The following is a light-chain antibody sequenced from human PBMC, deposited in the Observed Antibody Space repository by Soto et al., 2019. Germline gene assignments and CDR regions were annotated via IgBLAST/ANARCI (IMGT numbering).Light chain of an antibody. J-gene: IGLJ1*01. CDR3: LLSYNGPYV. Sequence: QSVVTQEPSLTVSPGGTITLPYVSSTGAVTNGHYPYWFQEKPGHAPTTPSYDTSHRHSRTPARFSGSLIVGKAALAVAGAQADDEAEYSCLLSYNGPYVFGTGTKVTVL. V-gene: IGLV7-46*01. CDR2: DTS. CDR1: TGAVTNGHY.